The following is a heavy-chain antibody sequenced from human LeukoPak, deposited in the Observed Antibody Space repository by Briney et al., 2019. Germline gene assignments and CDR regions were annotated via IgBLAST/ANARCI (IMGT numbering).Heavy chain of an antibody. J-gene: IGHJ4*02. CDR1: GGSISSYY. CDR3: ARDRRDGYNYYFDY. Sequence: SETLSLTCTVSGGSISSYYWSWIRQPPGKGLQWIGYIYYSGSTNYNPSLKSRVTISVDTSKNQFSLKLSSVTAADTAVYYCARDRRDGYNYYFDYWGQGTLVTVSS. D-gene: IGHD5-24*01. V-gene: IGHV4-59*01. CDR2: IYYSGST.